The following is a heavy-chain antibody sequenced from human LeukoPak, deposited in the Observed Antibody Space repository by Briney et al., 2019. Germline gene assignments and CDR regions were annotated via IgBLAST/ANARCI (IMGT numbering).Heavy chain of an antibody. V-gene: IGHV4-59*01. J-gene: IGHJ4*02. CDR1: GGSISRYY. D-gene: IGHD3-10*01. CDR3: ARWILYSSGSYSDY. Sequence: SETLSLTCTLSGGSISRYYWSWIRQPPGKGLEWIGYMHYSGSTNYNPSLQSRVTISVDTSKNQFSLKLSSVTAADTAVYYCARWILYSSGSYSDYWGQGTLVTVSS. CDR2: MHYSGST.